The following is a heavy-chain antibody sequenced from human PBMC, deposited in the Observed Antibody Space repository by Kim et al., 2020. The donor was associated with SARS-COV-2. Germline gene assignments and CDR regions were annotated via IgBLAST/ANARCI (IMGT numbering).Heavy chain of an antibody. V-gene: IGHV5-51*01. J-gene: IGHJ4*02. D-gene: IGHD3-10*01. Sequence: GESLKISCKASGYTFTSYCIGWVRQMPGKRLESMGIIFPGDSDTRYSPSIQGQVTISVDKSINTAFLQWNSLEATDTAMYYCGRRNYGSGSYSFDYWGQGTLVTVSS. CDR1: GYTFTSYC. CDR3: GRRNYGSGSYSFDY. CDR2: IFPGDSDT.